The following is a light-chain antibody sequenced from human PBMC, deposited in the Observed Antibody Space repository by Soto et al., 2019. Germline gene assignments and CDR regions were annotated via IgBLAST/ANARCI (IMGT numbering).Light chain of an antibody. CDR2: DVS. J-gene: IGLJ1*01. CDR1: SSDVGGYNY. Sequence: QSVLPQPASVSGSPGQSITISCTGTSSDVGGYNYVSWYQQHPGKAPKLMIYDVSDRPSGISNRFSGSKSGNTASLTISGLQTEDEADYYCTSYKSGSTPYVFGTGTKVTVL. V-gene: IGLV2-14*03. CDR3: TSYKSGSTPYV.